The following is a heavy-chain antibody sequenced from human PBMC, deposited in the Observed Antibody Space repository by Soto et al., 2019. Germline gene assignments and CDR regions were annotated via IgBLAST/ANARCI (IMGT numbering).Heavy chain of an antibody. CDR3: ARYCVSGSYFDS. CDR2: VYQSGST. J-gene: IGHJ5*01. CDR1: GGSMSSSNW. V-gene: IGHV4-4*02. D-gene: IGHD3-10*01. Sequence: QVQLQESGPVLVKPSGTLSLTCAVSGGSMSSSNWWSWGRQPPGKGLEWIGEVYQSGSTNYDSSLKSRVTISVDKSKNQFSLKLNSVDAADTAVYYSARYCVSGSYFDSWGQGTLVTVSS.